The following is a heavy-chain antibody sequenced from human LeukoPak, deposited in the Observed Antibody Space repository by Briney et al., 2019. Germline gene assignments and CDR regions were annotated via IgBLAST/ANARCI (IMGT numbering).Heavy chain of an antibody. CDR1: GYTFTTYY. V-gene: IGHV1-46*01. J-gene: IGHJ4*02. D-gene: IGHD1-26*01. CDR3: ARDPSGSWQWFDY. CDR2: INPNGGST. Sequence: ASVKVSCKASGYTFTTYYMHWVRQAPGQGLEWMGVINPNGGSTAYAQKFQGRVTMTRDRSTSTAYMELSSLRSEDTALYYCARDPSGSWQWFDYWGQGTLVTVPS.